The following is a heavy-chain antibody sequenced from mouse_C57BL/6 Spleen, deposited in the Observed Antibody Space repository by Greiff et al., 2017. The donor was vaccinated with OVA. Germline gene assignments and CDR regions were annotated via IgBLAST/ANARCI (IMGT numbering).Heavy chain of an antibody. V-gene: IGHV1-50*01. CDR3: ARFYDGYSDY. CDR1: GYTFTSYW. J-gene: IGHJ2*01. CDR2: IDPSDSYT. Sequence: QVQLQQPGAELVKPGASVKLSCKASGYTFTSYWMQWVKQRPGQGLEWIGEIDPSDSYTNYNQKFKGKATLTVDTSSSTAYMQLSSLTSEDAAVYYCARFYDGYSDYWGQGTTLTVSS. D-gene: IGHD2-3*01.